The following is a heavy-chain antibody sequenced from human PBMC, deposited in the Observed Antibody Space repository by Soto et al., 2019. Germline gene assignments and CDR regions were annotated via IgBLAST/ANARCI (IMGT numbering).Heavy chain of an antibody. D-gene: IGHD3-22*01. CDR2: ISGSGGST. V-gene: IGHV3-23*01. CDR1: GFTFSSYA. CDR3: AKAPWNYDSSGYFDY. J-gene: IGHJ4*02. Sequence: VGSLRLSCAASGFTFSSYAMSWVRQAPGKGLEWVSAISGSGGSTYYADSVKGRFTISRDNSKNTLYLQMNSLRAEDTAVYYCAKAPWNYDSSGYFDYWGQGTLVIVSS.